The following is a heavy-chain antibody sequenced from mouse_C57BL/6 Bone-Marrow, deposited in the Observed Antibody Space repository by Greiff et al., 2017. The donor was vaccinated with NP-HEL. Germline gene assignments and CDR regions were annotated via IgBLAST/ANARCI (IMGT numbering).Heavy chain of an antibody. CDR1: GYTFTSYW. CDR3: ARGTTVVAFYWYFDV. D-gene: IGHD1-1*01. V-gene: IGHV1-64*01. J-gene: IGHJ1*03. CDR2: IHPNSGST. Sequence: QVQLQQPGAELVKPGASVKLSCKASGYTFTSYWMHWVKQRPGQGLEWIGMIHPNSGSTNYNEKFKSKATLTVDKSSSTAYMQLSSLTSEDSAVYYWARGTTVVAFYWYFDVWGTGTTVTVSS.